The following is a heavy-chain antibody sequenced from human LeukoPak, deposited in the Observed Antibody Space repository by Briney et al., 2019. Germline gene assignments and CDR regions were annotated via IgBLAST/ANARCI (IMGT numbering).Heavy chain of an antibody. J-gene: IGHJ4*02. Sequence: GESLKISCKGSGYSFTSYWIGWVRQMPGKGLEWMGIIYPGDSDTRYSPSFQGQVTISADKSISTAYLQWSSLKVSDTAMYYCASSTRGPTEVFDYWGQGTLVTVSS. CDR2: IYPGDSDT. D-gene: IGHD4-17*01. V-gene: IGHV5-51*01. CDR3: ASSTRGPTEVFDY. CDR1: GYSFTSYW.